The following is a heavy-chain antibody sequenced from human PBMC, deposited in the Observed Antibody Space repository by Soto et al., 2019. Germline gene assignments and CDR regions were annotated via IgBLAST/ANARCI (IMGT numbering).Heavy chain of an antibody. CDR3: ARYYYYDSSGYYPFDY. J-gene: IGHJ4*02. CDR1: GYTFTSYG. V-gene: IGHV1-18*01. Sequence: ASVKVSCKASGYTFTSYGISWVRQAPGQGLEWMGWISAYNGNTNDAQKLQGRVTMTTDTSTSTAYMELRSLRSDDTAVYYCARYYYYDSSGYYPFDYWGQGTLVTVSS. D-gene: IGHD3-22*01. CDR2: ISAYNGNT.